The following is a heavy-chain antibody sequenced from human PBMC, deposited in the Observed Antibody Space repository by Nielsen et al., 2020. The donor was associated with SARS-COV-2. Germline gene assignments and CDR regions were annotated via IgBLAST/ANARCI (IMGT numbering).Heavy chain of an antibody. V-gene: IGHV4-34*01. J-gene: IGHJ6*02. Sequence: SETLSLTCAVYGGSFSGYYWSWIRQPPGKGLEWIGEINHSGSTNYNPSLKSRVTISVDTSKNQFSLKLSSVTAADTAVYYCARGLITIFGGYYYYYGMDVWGQGTTVTVSS. CDR2: INHSGST. CDR3: ARGLITIFGGYYYYYGMDV. D-gene: IGHD3-3*01. CDR1: GGSFSGYY.